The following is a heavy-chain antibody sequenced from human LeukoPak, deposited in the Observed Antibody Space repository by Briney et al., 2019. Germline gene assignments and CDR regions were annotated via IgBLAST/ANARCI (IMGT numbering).Heavy chain of an antibody. CDR2: IAYDGSRA. D-gene: IGHD3-10*01. CDR3: AKDRWFGDPVDY. CDR1: GFTFGGYG. V-gene: IGHV3-30*02. J-gene: IGHJ4*02. Sequence: PGGSLRLSCAGSGFTFGGYGMHWFRQTPGKGLEWVAVIAYDGSRAFYADSVKGRFTISRDNSKNTLYLQMNSLRAEDTAVYYCAKDRWFGDPVDYWGQGTLVTVSS.